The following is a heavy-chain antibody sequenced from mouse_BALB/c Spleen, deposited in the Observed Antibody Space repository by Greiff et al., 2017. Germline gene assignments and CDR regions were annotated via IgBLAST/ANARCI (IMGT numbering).Heavy chain of an antibody. CDR2: ISDGGSYT. V-gene: IGHV5-4*02. CDR3: ARVTNYYGSSYGYFDV. D-gene: IGHD1-1*01. J-gene: IGHJ1*01. Sequence: EVKVVESGGGLVKPGGSLKLSCAASGFTFSDYYMYWVRQTPEKRLEWVATISDGGSYTYYPDSVKGRFTISRDNAKNNLYLQMSSLKSEDTAMYYCARVTNYYGSSYGYFDVWGAGTTVTVSS. CDR1: GFTFSDYY.